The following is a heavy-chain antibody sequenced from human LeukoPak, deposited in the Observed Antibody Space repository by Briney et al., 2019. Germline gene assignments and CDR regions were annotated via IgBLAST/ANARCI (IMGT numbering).Heavy chain of an antibody. CDR1: GYTFTSYG. CDR2: ISAYNGNT. CDR3: ARVNLGANARGPWFDP. V-gene: IGHV1-18*01. D-gene: IGHD1-26*01. Sequence: ASVKVSCKASGYTFTSYGISWVRQAPGQGLEWRGWISAYNGNTNYAQKLQGRVTMTTGTSTSTAYVELRSLRSDDTAVYYCARVNLGANARGPWFDPWGQGTLVTVSP. J-gene: IGHJ5*02.